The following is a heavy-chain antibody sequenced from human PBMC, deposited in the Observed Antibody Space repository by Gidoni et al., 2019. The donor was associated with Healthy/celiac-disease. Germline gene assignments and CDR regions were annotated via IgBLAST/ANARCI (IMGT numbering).Heavy chain of an antibody. Sequence: EVQLVESGGGLVQPGGSLRLSCPASGFTFSSYSMNCCRQAPGKGLEWVSSISSSSSYIYYADSVKGRFTISRDNAKNSLYLQMNSLRAEDTAVYYCARDQTVVDYYYYGMDVWGQGTTVTVSS. D-gene: IGHD2-15*01. CDR3: ARDQTVVDYYYYGMDV. CDR2: ISSSSSYI. V-gene: IGHV3-21*01. J-gene: IGHJ6*02. CDR1: GFTFSSYS.